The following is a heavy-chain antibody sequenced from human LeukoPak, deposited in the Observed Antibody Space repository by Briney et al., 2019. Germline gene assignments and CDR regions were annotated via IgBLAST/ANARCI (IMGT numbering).Heavy chain of an antibody. CDR3: AKDLQLPGYYYYYYMDV. Sequence: GGSLRLSCAASGFTFSSYAMSWVRQAPGKGLEWVSAISGSGGNTYYADSVKGRFTNSKDNSNNTLYQQMNSLTAEDTAVYYCAKDLQLPGYYYYYYMDVWGKGATVTVSS. V-gene: IGHV3-23*01. CDR2: ISGSGGNT. J-gene: IGHJ6*03. CDR1: GFTFSSYA. D-gene: IGHD5-24*01.